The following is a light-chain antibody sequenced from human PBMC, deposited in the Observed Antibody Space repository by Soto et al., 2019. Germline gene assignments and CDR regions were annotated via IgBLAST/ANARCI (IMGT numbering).Light chain of an antibody. Sequence: EVVWTQSPAPLSLSPGERPTLSCRASQSVSNSLAWYQQRPGQAPRLLTYEASKRAACIPASFSGSGYGTEFNLAISSLESEDFVVYYCQQRSTWPWSFGQGTNLEI. CDR3: QQRSTWPWS. CDR1: QSVSNS. J-gene: IGKJ2*04. V-gene: IGKV3-11*01. CDR2: EAS.